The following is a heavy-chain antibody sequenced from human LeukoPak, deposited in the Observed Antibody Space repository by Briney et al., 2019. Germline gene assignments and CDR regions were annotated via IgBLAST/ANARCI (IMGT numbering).Heavy chain of an antibody. J-gene: IGHJ4*02. Sequence: ASVKVSCKASGYTFTGYYMHWVRQAPGQGLEWMGWVNPNSGRTNYAQKFQGRVTMTRDTSISTAYMGLSRLTSDDTAVYYCARYDDSDYWGQGTLVTVSS. CDR1: GYTFTGYY. CDR3: ARYDDSDY. D-gene: IGHD3-3*01. V-gene: IGHV1-2*02. CDR2: VNPNSGRT.